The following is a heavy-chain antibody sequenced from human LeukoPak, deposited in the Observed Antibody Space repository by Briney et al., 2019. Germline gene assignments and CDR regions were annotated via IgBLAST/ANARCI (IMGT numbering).Heavy chain of an antibody. CDR1: GYSFTSYW. CDR2: IDPSDSYT. CDR3: ARHSGGSGSYYNLPFDY. Sequence: GESLRISCKGSGYSFTSYWISCVRQMPGKGLEWMGRIDPSDSYTNYSPSFQGHVTISADKSISTAYLQWSSLKASDTAMYYCARHSGGSGSYYNLPFDYWGQGTLVTVSS. V-gene: IGHV5-10-1*01. J-gene: IGHJ4*02. D-gene: IGHD3-10*01.